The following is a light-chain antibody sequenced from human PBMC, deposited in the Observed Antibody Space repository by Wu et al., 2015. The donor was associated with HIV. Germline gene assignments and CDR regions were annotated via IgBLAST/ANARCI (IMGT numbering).Light chain of an antibody. V-gene: IGKV3-15*01. CDR2: GAS. J-gene: IGKJ5*01. CDR1: LSVSSN. CDR3: HQYNNWPLIT. Sequence: EIVMTQSPATLSESPGESATLSCRASLSVSSNLAWYQQKPGQAPRLLIYGASTRATGIPARFSGSGSGTEFTLTISSLQSEDFAVYYCHQYNNWPLITFGQGTRLEIK.